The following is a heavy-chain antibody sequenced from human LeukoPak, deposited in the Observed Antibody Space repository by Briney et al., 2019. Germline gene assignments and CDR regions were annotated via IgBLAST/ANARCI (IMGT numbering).Heavy chain of an antibody. CDR3: ARGGDYDYVWGSYRPADY. V-gene: IGHV1-18*01. CDR1: GYTFTSYG. D-gene: IGHD3-16*02. CDR2: NSAYNGNT. J-gene: IGHJ4*02. Sequence: ASVKVSCRASGYTFTSYGISWVRQAPGQGLEWMGWNSAYNGNTNYAQKLQGRVTMTTDTSTSTAYMELRSLRSDDTAVYYCARGGDYDYVWGSYRPADYWGQGTLVTVSS.